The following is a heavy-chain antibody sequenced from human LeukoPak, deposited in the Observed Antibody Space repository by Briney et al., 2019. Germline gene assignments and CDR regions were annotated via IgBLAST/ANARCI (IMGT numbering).Heavy chain of an antibody. J-gene: IGHJ4*02. CDR3: AKDPYYDFWSGYPPDY. D-gene: IGHD3-3*01. CDR2: ISGSGGST. V-gene: IGHV3-23*01. Sequence: GGSLRLSCAASGFTFSSYAMSWVRQAPGKGLECVSGISGSGGSTYYADSLKGRLTISRDNSKNTLYLQMNSLRAEDTAVYYCAKDPYYDFWSGYPPDYWGQGTLVTVSS. CDR1: GFTFSSYA.